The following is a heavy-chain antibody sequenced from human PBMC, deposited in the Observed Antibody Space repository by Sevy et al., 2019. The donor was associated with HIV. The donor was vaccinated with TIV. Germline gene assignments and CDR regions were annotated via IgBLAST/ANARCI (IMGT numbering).Heavy chain of an antibody. V-gene: IGHV3-30*18. CDR1: GFTFGSYG. CDR3: AKEGYDILTGFEPGNFDS. J-gene: IGHJ4*02. D-gene: IGHD3-9*01. CDR2: ISYDGTIK. Sequence: GGSLRLSCAASGFTFGSYGMHWVRQAPGKGLEWVAVISYDGTIKSYAESVRGRFSISRDNADSTLYLLMDSLRAEDTAVYYCAKEGYDILTGFEPGNFDSWGQGTLVTVSS.